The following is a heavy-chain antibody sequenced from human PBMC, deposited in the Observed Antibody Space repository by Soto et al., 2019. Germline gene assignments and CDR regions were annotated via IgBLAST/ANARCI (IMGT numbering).Heavy chain of an antibody. CDR3: ATEANRQGAVVFEY. CDR2: IYYSGTT. Sequence: TLSLPCTVSGGSITSGCYYWSWTRQHPGKGLEWIGYIYYSGTTYHNPSLTSRVSISEDTSKNQFFLKLSSVTAADTAAYYCATEANRQGAVVFEYWGQGSLGPVSS. V-gene: IGHV4-31*03. D-gene: IGHD6-19*01. J-gene: IGHJ4*02. CDR1: GGSITSGCYY.